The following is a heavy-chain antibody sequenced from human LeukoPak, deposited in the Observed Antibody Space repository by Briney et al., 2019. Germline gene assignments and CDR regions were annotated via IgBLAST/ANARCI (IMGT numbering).Heavy chain of an antibody. CDR3: ARDPGYYDTSGYPAYFDY. J-gene: IGHJ4*02. Sequence: PSETLSLTCTVSGGSISSYYWGWIRQPPGKGLEWIGSIYHSGSTYYNPSLKSRVTISVDTSKNQFSLKLSSVTAADTAVYYCARDPGYYDTSGYPAYFDYWGQGTLVTVSS. V-gene: IGHV4-38-2*02. D-gene: IGHD3-22*01. CDR2: IYHSGST. CDR1: GGSISSYY.